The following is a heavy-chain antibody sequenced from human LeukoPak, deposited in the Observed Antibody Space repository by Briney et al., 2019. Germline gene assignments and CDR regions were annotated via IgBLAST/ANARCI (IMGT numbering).Heavy chain of an antibody. V-gene: IGHV3-74*01. Sequence: GGSLRLSCAASGFTFSSYWMHWVRQAPGKGLVRVSRINSDGSSTSYADSVKGRFTISRDNAKNTLYLQMNSLRAEDTAVYYCARDEIGRDGYNWGYWGQGTLVTVSS. CDR3: ARDEIGRDGYNWGY. J-gene: IGHJ4*02. D-gene: IGHD5-24*01. CDR2: INSDGSST. CDR1: GFTFSSYW.